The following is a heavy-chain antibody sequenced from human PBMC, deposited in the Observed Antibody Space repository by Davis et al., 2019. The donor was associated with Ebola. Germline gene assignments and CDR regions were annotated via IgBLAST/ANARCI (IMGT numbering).Heavy chain of an antibody. D-gene: IGHD6-6*01. Sequence: ASVKVSCKASGYTFTDYYIHWVRQAPGQGLEWMGRINANSGGTNFAQKFQGRVTMTRDTSISTVYMELSRLRSDDTAVYYCARGGPSSYPYYYYGMDVWGKGTTVTVSS. V-gene: IGHV1-2*06. CDR2: INANSGGT. J-gene: IGHJ6*04. CDR3: ARGGPSSYPYYYYGMDV. CDR1: GYTFTDYY.